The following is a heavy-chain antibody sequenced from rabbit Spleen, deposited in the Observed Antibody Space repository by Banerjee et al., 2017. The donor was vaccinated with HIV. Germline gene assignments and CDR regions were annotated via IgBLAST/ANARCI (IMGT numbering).Heavy chain of an antibody. CDR2: INMVTGKSGST. J-gene: IGHJ4*01. D-gene: IGHD4-1*01. CDR1: GVSFNDKDV. V-gene: IGHV1S45*01. CDR3: ARGGDDGGVGCGW. Sequence: QEQLEESGGGLVKPEGSLTLTCKASGVSFNDKDVMCWVRQAPGKGLEWITCINMVTGKSGSTYYASWATGRFTITRSTSLNTVTLQLNSLTAADTATYFCARGGDDGGVGCGWWGPVTLV.